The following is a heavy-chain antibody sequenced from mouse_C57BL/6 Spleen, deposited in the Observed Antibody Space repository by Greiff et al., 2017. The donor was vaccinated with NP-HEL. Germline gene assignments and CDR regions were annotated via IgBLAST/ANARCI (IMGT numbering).Heavy chain of an antibody. CDR1: GYAFSSSW. V-gene: IGHV1-82*01. J-gene: IGHJ4*01. Sequence: VQLQQSGPELVKPGASVKISCKASGYAFSSSWMNWVKQRPGKGLEWIGRIYPGDGDTNYNGKFKGKATLTADKSSSTAYMQLSSLASDDSAVYFCVPDIYYAMDYWGQGTSVTVSS. CDR2: IYPGDGDT. CDR3: VPDIYYAMDY.